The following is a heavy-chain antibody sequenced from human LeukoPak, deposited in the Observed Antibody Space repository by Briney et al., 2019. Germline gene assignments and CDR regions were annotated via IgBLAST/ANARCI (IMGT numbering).Heavy chain of an antibody. CDR1: GGSFSGYY. J-gene: IGHJ1*01. CDR3: ARDPHGDSSGYYN. D-gene: IGHD3-22*01. CDR2: INHSGST. V-gene: IGHV4-34*01. Sequence: SETLSLTCAVYGGSFSGYYWSWIRQPPGKGLEWIGEINHSGSTNYNPSLKSRVTISVDTSKNQFSLKLSSVTAADTAVYYCARDPHGDSSGYYNWGQGTLVTVSS.